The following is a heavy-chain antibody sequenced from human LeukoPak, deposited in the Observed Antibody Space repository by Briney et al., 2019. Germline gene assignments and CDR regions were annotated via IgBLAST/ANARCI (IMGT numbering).Heavy chain of an antibody. Sequence: GGSLRLSCAASGFTLSSYAMHWVRQAPGKGLEYVSAISSNGGSTYYANSVKGRFTISRDNSKNTLYLQMGSLRAEDMAVYYCARSKVPYSSSWDFDYWGQGTLVTVSS. J-gene: IGHJ4*02. V-gene: IGHV3-64*01. CDR3: ARSKVPYSSSWDFDY. CDR1: GFTLSSYA. CDR2: ISSNGGST. D-gene: IGHD6-13*01.